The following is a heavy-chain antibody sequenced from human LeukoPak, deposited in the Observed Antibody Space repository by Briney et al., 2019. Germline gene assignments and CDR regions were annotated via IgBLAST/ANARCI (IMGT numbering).Heavy chain of an antibody. J-gene: IGHJ4*02. CDR3: ARMIRLLAPDFDY. D-gene: IGHD3-22*01. CDR2: ISSSSSYI. Sequence: GGSLRLSCEASGFTVNNYYMSWVRQAPGKGLEWVSSISSSSSYIYYADSVKGRFTISRDNAKNSLYLQMNSLRAEDTAVYYCARMIRLLAPDFDYWGQGTLVTVSS. CDR1: GFTVNNYY. V-gene: IGHV3-21*01.